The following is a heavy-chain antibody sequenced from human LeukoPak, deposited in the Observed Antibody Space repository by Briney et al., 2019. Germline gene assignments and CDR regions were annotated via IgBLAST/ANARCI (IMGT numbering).Heavy chain of an antibody. D-gene: IGHD3-10*01. CDR3: AHNREYYFDY. CDR2: IYWDGDN. CDR1: GFSLSTYGVG. Sequence: SGPTLLNPTLTLTLTFTFAGFSLSTYGVGVGWIRQPPGKALEWLALIYWDGDNRYSPSLKSRLTITKDTSKHQVVLTMTNMDPVDTATYYCAHNREYYFDYWGQGTLVTVSS. J-gene: IGHJ4*02. V-gene: IGHV2-5*02.